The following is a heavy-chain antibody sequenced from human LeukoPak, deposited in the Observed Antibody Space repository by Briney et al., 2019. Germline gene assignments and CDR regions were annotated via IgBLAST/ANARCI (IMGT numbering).Heavy chain of an antibody. CDR3: ARPKAAAGNHAFDI. J-gene: IGHJ3*02. CDR2: LYPGDSDI. CDR1: GYRFTDYW. D-gene: IGHD6-13*01. V-gene: IGHV5-51*01. Sequence: GESLKISCQASGYRFTDYWIAWVRQMPGKGLECMGILYPGDSDIRYSPSFQGQVTISADKSINTAYLQWRSLKASDTAIYYCARPKAAAGNHAFDIWGRGTLVTVSS.